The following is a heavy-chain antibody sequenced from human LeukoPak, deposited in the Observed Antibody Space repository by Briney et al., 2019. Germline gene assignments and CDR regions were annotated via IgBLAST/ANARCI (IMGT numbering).Heavy chain of an antibody. CDR2: INWNGGKI. CDR3: ARVEILRGAGRDPPYYMDV. Sequence: GGSLTLSCAASGFVYENYGMTWVRQAPGKGLEWVCGINWNGGKIVYADSVKGRFTISRDNAKNSLYLQMSSLRAEDTALYYCARVEILRGAGRDPPYYMDVWGKAITVIVSS. V-gene: IGHV3-20*04. J-gene: IGHJ6*03. CDR1: GFVYENYG. D-gene: IGHD2-15*01.